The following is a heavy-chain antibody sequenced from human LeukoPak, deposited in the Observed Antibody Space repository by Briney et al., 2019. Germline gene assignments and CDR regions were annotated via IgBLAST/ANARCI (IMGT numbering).Heavy chain of an antibody. J-gene: IGHJ4*02. Sequence: GGSLRLSCAASGFTFSSYAMHWVRQAPGKGLEWVAVISYDGSNKYYADSVKGRFTISRDNSKNTLYLQMNSLRAEDTAVYYCARVPPGWRVYYFDYWGQGTLVTVSS. CDR3: ARVPPGWRVYYFDY. V-gene: IGHV3-30*04. CDR1: GFTFSSYA. D-gene: IGHD6-19*01. CDR2: ISYDGSNK.